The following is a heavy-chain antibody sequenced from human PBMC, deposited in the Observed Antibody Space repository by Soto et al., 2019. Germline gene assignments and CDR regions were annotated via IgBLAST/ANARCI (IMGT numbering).Heavy chain of an antibody. Sequence: QVQLQESGPGLVKPSQTLSLTCTVSGDSISVGYYWSWIRQHPGKGLEWIGYVSPSGTTYYNPSLKSRVSISTDTSKIQFSLEVSSVTAADTAVYYCARDRGSYGMDVWGQGTTVTVSS. J-gene: IGHJ6*02. CDR1: GDSISVGYY. CDR3: ARDRGSYGMDV. CDR2: VSPSGTT. V-gene: IGHV4-31*03.